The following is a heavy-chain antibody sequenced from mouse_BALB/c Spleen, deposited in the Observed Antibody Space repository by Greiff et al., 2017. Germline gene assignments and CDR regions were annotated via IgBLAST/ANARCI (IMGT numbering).Heavy chain of an antibody. CDR1: GYTFTSYW. J-gene: IGHJ3*01. CDR3: ARGNYYGSEFAY. D-gene: IGHD1-1*01. CDR2: INPSTGYT. Sequence: VQLQQSGAELAKPGASVKMSCKASGYTFTSYWMHWVKQRPGQGLEWIGYINPSTGYTEYNQKFKDKATLTADKSSSTAYMQLSSLTSEDSAVYYCARGNYYGSEFAYWGQGTLVTVSA. V-gene: IGHV1-7*01.